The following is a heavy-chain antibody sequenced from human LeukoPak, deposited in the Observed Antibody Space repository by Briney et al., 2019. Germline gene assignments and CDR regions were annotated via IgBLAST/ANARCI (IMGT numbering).Heavy chain of an antibody. V-gene: IGHV4-34*01. CDR2: INHSGST. J-gene: IGHJ6*02. D-gene: IGHD3-10*01. CDR1: GGSFSGYY. CDR3: ARGSRYFGSGSYYYYHGMDV. Sequence: SETLPLTCAVYGGSFSGYYWSWIRQPPGKGPEWIGEINHSGSTNCNPSLKSRVTISLDTSKNQFSLKLSSVTAADTAVYYCARGSRYFGSGSYYYYHGMDVWGQGTTVTVSS.